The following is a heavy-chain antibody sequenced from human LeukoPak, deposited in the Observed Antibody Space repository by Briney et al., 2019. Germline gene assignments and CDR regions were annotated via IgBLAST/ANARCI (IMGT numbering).Heavy chain of an antibody. D-gene: IGHD6-19*01. V-gene: IGHV3-53*01. J-gene: IGHJ4*02. CDR1: GFAFSTYS. CDR2: IYSGGST. CDR3: ARVGQGIAVALDY. Sequence: GGSLRLSCAASGFAFSTYSMTWVRQAPGKGLEWVSVIYSGGSTYYADSVKGRFTISRDNSKNTLYLQMNSLRAEDTAVYYCARVGQGIAVALDYWGQGTLVTVSS.